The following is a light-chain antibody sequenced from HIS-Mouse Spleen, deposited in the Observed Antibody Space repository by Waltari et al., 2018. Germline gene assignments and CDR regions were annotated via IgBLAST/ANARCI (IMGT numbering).Light chain of an antibody. CDR2: LGS. CDR1: QSLLHSNGYNY. J-gene: IGKJ2*01. V-gene: IGKV2-28*01. CDR3: MQALQTPWT. Sequence: DIVMTQSPLSLPVTPGEPASISCRSSQSLLHSNGYNYLDWYLQKPGQSPQLLIYLGSNRADGVPDRFSGSGSGTDFTLKISRVEAEDVGVYYCMQALQTPWTFGQGTKLEIK.